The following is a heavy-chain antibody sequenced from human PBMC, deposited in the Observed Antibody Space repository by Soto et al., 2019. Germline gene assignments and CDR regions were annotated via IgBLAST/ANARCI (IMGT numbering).Heavy chain of an antibody. CDR2: INPSGGST. CDR3: AREGSHLYSSDLNWFDP. Sequence: QVQLVQSGAEVKKPGASVKVSCKASGYTFTSYYMRWVRQAPGQGLEWMGIINPSGGSTSYAQKFQGRVTMTRDTSTSTVYMELSSLRSEDTAVYYCAREGSHLYSSDLNWFDPWGQGTLVTVSS. CDR1: GYTFTSYY. D-gene: IGHD6-19*01. J-gene: IGHJ5*02. V-gene: IGHV1-46*01.